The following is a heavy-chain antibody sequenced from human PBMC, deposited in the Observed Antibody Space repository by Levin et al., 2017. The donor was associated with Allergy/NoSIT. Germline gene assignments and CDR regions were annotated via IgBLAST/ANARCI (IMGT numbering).Heavy chain of an antibody. Sequence: PGGSLRLSCAASGFTFSSYEMAWVRQAPGKGLEWVAYTSASGSSELYADSVKGRFTISRDNTKLYLQMNSLSAEDTAVYYCARGPENKWVPCYFDHWGQGTLVTVSP. D-gene: IGHD1-26*01. CDR1: GFTFSSYE. CDR2: TSASGSSE. J-gene: IGHJ4*03. CDR3: ARGPENKWVPCYFDH. V-gene: IGHV3-48*03.